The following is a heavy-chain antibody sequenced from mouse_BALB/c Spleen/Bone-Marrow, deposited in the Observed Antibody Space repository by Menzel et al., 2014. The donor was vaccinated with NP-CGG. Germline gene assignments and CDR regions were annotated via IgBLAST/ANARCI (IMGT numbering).Heavy chain of an antibody. CDR2: INPSNGRT. V-gene: IGHV1S81*02. J-gene: IGHJ3*01. CDR1: GYTFTSYW. CDR3: ARDGNYEGRFVY. D-gene: IGHD2-1*01. Sequence: VQRVESGAELVKPGASVKLSCRASGYTFTSYWMHWVKQRPGQGLEWIGEINPSNGRTNYNEKFKSKATLTVDKSSSTAYMQLSSLTSEDSAVHYCARDGNYEGRFVYWGQGTLVTVSA.